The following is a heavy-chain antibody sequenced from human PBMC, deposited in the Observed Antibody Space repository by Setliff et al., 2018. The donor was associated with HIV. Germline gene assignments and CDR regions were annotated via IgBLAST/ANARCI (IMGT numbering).Heavy chain of an antibody. CDR3: ARPVSKYFYAMDV. Sequence: PSETLSLACTVSGDSISSHYWSWIRQPPGKGLEWIGTMYSSGRVSYNSSLKTRVTISGDTSKNHFSLNMTSVTAADTAVYYCARPVSKYFYAMDVWGLGTTVTVS. CDR2: MYSSGRV. V-gene: IGHV4-59*11. CDR1: GDSISSHY. J-gene: IGHJ6*02.